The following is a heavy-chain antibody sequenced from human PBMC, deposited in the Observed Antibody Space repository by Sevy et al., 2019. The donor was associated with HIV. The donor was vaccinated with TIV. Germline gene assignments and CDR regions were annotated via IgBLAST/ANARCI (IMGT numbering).Heavy chain of an antibody. Sequence: GGSLRLSCVASGFNLENFWMNWVRQAPGKGLEWVANIRQDGSEIYYVASVKGRFTISRDKARNLVYLQMNSLRVEDTALYYCVRAIQSDGSFWGQGAPVTVSS. D-gene: IGHD6-19*01. CDR2: IRQDGSEI. CDR1: GFNLENFW. J-gene: IGHJ4*02. CDR3: VRAIQSDGSF. V-gene: IGHV3-7*01.